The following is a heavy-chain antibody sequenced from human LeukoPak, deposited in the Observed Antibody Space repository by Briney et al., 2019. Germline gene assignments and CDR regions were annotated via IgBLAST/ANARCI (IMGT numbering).Heavy chain of an antibody. CDR2: INPNSGGT. CDR1: GYTFTGYY. J-gene: IGHJ4*02. V-gene: IGHV1-2*04. CDR3: ARVSSGYYYVSPIGY. Sequence: GASVKVSCKASGYTFTGYYVHWVRQAPGQGLEWMGWINPNSGGTNYAQKFQGWVTMTRDTSISTAYMELSRLRSDDTAVYYCARVSSGYYYVSPIGYWGQGTLVTVSS. D-gene: IGHD3-22*01.